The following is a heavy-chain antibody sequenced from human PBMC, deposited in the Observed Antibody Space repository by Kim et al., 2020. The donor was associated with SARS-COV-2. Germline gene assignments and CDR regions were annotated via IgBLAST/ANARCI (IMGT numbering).Heavy chain of an antibody. Sequence: YYNPSLESRITISIDTSKNQFSLELSSVTDADTAVYYCARSGSRLDYYMDVWGNGTTVTVSS. V-gene: IGHV4-30-2*04. CDR3: ARSGSRLDYYMDV. J-gene: IGHJ6*03. D-gene: IGHD3-9*01.